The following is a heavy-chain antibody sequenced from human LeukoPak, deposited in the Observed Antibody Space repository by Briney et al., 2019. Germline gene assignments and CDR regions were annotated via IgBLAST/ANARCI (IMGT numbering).Heavy chain of an antibody. CDR2: IKNKADGGTT. J-gene: IGHJ4*02. CDR1: GFTFSNAW. Sequence: GGSLRLSCAASGFTFSNAWMSWVRQAPGKGLEWVGRIKNKADGGTTDYAAPVKGRFTISRDDSKNTPYLQVNSLKTEDTALYYCTAYYYGSGSNYNDYWGQGTLVTVSS. V-gene: IGHV3-15*01. D-gene: IGHD3-10*01. CDR3: TAYYYGSGSNYNDY.